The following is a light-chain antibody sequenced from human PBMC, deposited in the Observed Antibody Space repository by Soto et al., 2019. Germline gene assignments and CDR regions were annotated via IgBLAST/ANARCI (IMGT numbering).Light chain of an antibody. V-gene: IGLV2-8*01. CDR2: EVS. CDR3: QSYDTSRRAYV. Sequence: QSVLTQHPSASGSPGQSVTISCTGTSSDVGGYNYVSWYQQHPGRAPKIMIYEVSKRPSGVPGRFSCAKSYTSASLAITGLQAEDEGEDYCQSYDTSRRAYVFGTGTKVTVL. J-gene: IGLJ1*01. CDR1: SSDVGGYNY.